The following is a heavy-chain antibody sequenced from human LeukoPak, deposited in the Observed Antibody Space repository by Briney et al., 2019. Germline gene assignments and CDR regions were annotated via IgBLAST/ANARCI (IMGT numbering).Heavy chain of an antibody. CDR3: ARGGGLDV. V-gene: IGHV3-33*01. Sequence: PGGSLRLSCAASGFIFSNYDMHWVRQAPGKGLEWVAVIWYDGSNKYYADSVKGRFTISRDNSKNTLYLQMNNLRGEDTAVYFCARGGGLDVWGQGATVTVSS. CDR2: IWYDGSNK. CDR1: GFIFSNYD. J-gene: IGHJ6*02. D-gene: IGHD3-16*01.